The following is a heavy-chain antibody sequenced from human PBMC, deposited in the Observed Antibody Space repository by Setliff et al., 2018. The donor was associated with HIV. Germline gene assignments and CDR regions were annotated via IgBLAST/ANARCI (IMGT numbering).Heavy chain of an antibody. Sequence: PSETLSLTCAVYGGSLSGYHWSWIRQSPEKGLEWIGEINHSGSTNYNPSLKSRVTMSVDTSKNQFSLKLSSVTAADTAVYSCARRQSYYDILNGPAFDALDIWGQGTKVTVS. CDR2: INHSGST. V-gene: IGHV4-34*01. J-gene: IGHJ3*02. CDR3: ARRQSYYDILNGPAFDALDI. CDR1: GGSLSGYH. D-gene: IGHD3-9*01.